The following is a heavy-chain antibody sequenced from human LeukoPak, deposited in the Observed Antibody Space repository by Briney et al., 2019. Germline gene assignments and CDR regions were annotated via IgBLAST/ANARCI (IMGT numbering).Heavy chain of an antibody. V-gene: IGHV4-59*08. Sequence: PSETLCLTCTVSGASISDYYWSWIRQPPGKRLEGIAYMYYSGIPNYSRSLKSRVTMSADKSNNQFSLTLPSVTAADTAVYYCASHHGRGEAFDYWGRGTLVTVSS. CDR1: GASISDYY. D-gene: IGHD3-10*01. J-gene: IGHJ4*02. CDR3: ASHHGRGEAFDY. CDR2: MYYSGIP.